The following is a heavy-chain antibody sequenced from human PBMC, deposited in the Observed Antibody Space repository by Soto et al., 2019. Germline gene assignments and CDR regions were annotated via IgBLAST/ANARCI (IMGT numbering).Heavy chain of an antibody. Sequence: ASVKVSCKVSGYTLTEISMHWVRQAPGKGLEWMGGFDPEDGETIYAQKFQGRVTMTEDTSTDTAYMELSSLRSEDTAVYYCATSVSETGYYYAMDVWGQGTTVTVSS. D-gene: IGHD3-9*01. V-gene: IGHV1-24*01. J-gene: IGHJ6*02. CDR3: ATSVSETGYYYAMDV. CDR2: FDPEDGET. CDR1: GYTLTEIS.